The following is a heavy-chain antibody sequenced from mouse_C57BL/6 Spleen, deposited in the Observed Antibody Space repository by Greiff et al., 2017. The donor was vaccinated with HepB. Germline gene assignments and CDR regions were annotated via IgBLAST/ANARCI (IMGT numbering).Heavy chain of an antibody. CDR1: GYTFTSYD. V-gene: IGHV1-85*01. Sequence: QVQLKESGPELVKPGASVKLSCKASGYTFTSYDINWVKQRPGQGLEWIGWIYPRDGSTKYNEKFKGKATLTVDTSSSTAYMELHSLTSEDSAVYFCARWYYGSSSYFDYWGQGTTLTVSS. J-gene: IGHJ2*01. CDR2: IYPRDGST. D-gene: IGHD1-1*01. CDR3: ARWYYGSSSYFDY.